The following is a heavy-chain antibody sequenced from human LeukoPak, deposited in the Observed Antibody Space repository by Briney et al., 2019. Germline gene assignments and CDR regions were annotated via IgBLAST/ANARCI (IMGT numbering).Heavy chain of an antibody. CDR3: ARDFSATAGLDV. CDR1: GFTFSNYG. J-gene: IGHJ6*02. Sequence: GGPLRLSCVASGFTFSNYGMNWVGQPPGRGREWLANIKQDGSDTHYVDSVKGRFTISRDNSKNSLYLQMNSLRADDTAVYYCARDFSATAGLDVWGQGTTVTVSS. D-gene: IGHD1-26*01. V-gene: IGHV3-7*03. CDR2: IKQDGSDT.